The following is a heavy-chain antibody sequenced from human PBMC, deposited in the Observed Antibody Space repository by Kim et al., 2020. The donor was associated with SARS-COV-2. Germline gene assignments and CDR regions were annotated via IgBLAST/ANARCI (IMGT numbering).Heavy chain of an antibody. CDR3: AKPQHRYDNVVLSFDY. V-gene: IGHV3-23*01. D-gene: IGHD3-16*01. J-gene: IGHJ4*02. CDR1: GFTFSSYA. CDR2: ISGSGGST. Sequence: GGSLRLSCAASGFTFSSYAMSWVRQAPGKGLEWVSAISGSGGSTYYADSVKGRFTISRDNSKNTLYLQMNSLRAEDTAVYYCAKPQHRYDNVVLSFDYWGQGTLVTVSS.